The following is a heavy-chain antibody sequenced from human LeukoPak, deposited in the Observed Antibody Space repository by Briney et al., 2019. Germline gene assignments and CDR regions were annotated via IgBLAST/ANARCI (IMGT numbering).Heavy chain of an antibody. J-gene: IGHJ4*02. CDR2: INHSGST. CDR1: GGSFSGYY. D-gene: IGHD3-10*01. Sequence: SETLSLTCAVYGGSFSGYYWSWIRQPPGKGLEWIREINHSGSTNYNPSLKSRVTISVDTSKNQFSLKLSSVTAADTAVYYCARGLKHRGVIISPDYWGQGTLVTVSS. CDR3: ARGLKHRGVIISPDY. V-gene: IGHV4-34*01.